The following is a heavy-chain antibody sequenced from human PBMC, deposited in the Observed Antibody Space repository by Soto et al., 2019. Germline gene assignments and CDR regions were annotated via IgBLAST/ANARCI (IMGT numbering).Heavy chain of an antibody. V-gene: IGHV4-59*01. D-gene: IGHD6-6*01. CDR1: GGSISSYY. Sequence: SETLSLTCTVSGGSISSYYWSWIRQPPGKGLEWIGYIYYSGSTNYNPSLKSRVTISVDTSKNQFSLKLSSVTAADTAVYYCASSEYSSSSVNFDYWGQGTLVTVSS. CDR3: ASSEYSSSSVNFDY. J-gene: IGHJ4*02. CDR2: IYYSGST.